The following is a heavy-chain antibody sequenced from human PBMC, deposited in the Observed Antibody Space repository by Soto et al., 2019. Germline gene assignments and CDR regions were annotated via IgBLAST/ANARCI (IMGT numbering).Heavy chain of an antibody. CDR1: GFTFSSYG. CDR3: ARNSGSHYGVDY. V-gene: IGHV3-74*01. D-gene: IGHD1-26*01. Sequence: GFTFSSYGMHWVRQAPGKGLVWVSRINSDGRSTVYADSEKGRFTISRDDAKNTVYLQMNSLRAEDTAIYYCARNSGSHYGVDYWGQGTLVTVSS. CDR2: INSDGRST. J-gene: IGHJ4*02.